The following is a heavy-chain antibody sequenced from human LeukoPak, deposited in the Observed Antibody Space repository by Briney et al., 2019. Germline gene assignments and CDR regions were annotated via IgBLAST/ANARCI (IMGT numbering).Heavy chain of an antibody. D-gene: IGHD2-2*01. Sequence: GGSLRLSCAASGFTFSSYAMHWVRQAPGKGLERVAVISYDGSNKYYADSVKGRFTISRDNSKNTLYLQMNSLRAEDTAVYYCARDPIVVVPAAGYYYYYYGMDVWGKGTTVTVSS. CDR3: ARDPIVVVPAAGYYYYYYGMDV. V-gene: IGHV3-30*04. CDR2: ISYDGSNK. J-gene: IGHJ6*04. CDR1: GFTFSSYA.